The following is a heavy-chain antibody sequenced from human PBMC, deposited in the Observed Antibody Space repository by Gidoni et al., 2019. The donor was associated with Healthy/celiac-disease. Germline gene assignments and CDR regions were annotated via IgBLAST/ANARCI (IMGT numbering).Heavy chain of an antibody. CDR1: GFSLSNARMG. D-gene: IGHD1-1*01. Sequence: QVTLKESGPVLVKPTETLTLTCPVSGFSLSNARMGVSWIRQPPGKALEWLAHIFSNDEKSYSTSLKSRLTISKDTSKSQVVLTMTNMDPVDTATYYCARIQNWNGRFHDYWGQGTLVTVSS. J-gene: IGHJ4*02. V-gene: IGHV2-26*01. CDR2: IFSNDEK. CDR3: ARIQNWNGRFHDY.